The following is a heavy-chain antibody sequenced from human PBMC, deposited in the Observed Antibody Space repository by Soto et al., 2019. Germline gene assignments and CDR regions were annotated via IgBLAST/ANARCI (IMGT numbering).Heavy chain of an antibody. D-gene: IGHD3-10*01. CDR3: ARDRGGLLWFGESNWFDP. CDR1: GGSVSSGSYY. J-gene: IGHJ5*02. V-gene: IGHV4-61*01. CDR2: IYYSGST. Sequence: QVQLRESGPGLVKPSETLSLTCTVSGGSVSSGSYYWSWIRQPPGKGLEWIGYIYYSGSTNYNPSIMSRVTISVDTSMNQFSLRLSSVTAADTAVYYCARDRGGLLWFGESNWFDPWGQGTLVTVSS.